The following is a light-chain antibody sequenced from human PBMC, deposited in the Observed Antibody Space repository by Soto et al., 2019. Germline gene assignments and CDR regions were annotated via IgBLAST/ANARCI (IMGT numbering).Light chain of an antibody. V-gene: IGKV3-20*01. Sequence: EIVLTQSPGTLSLSPGERATLSCRASQSVSSSYLAWYQQKPGQAPRLLIYGASSRATGIPDRFSGSGSGTDFTLTISRLEPEDFAVYYCQQYGSSHPYTFCQGTKLEIK. CDR1: QSVSSSY. CDR3: QQYGSSHPYT. J-gene: IGKJ2*01. CDR2: GAS.